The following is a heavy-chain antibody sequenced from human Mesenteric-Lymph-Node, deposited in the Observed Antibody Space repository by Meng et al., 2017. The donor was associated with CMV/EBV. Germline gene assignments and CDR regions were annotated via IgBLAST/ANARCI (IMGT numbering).Heavy chain of an antibody. J-gene: IGHJ4*02. CDR1: GFTFDDYG. D-gene: IGHD1-26*01. Sequence: GGSLRLSCAASGFTFDDYGMSWVRQAPGKGLEWVSGINWNGGSTGYADSVKGRFTISRDNAKNSLYLQMNSLRAEDTAVYYCARVVGATRLLDYWGQGTLVTVSS. CDR2: INWNGGST. CDR3: ARVVGATRLLDY. V-gene: IGHV3-20*04.